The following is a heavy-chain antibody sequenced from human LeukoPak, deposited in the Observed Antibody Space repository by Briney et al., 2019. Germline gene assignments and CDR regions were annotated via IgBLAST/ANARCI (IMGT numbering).Heavy chain of an antibody. Sequence: SETLSLTCAVYGGSFSGYYWSWIRQPPGKGLEWIGEINHSGSTNYNPSLKSRVTISVDTSKNQFSLKLSSVTAADTAVYYCARKDSGSYSHFDYWGQGTLVTVSS. D-gene: IGHD1-26*01. J-gene: IGHJ4*02. V-gene: IGHV4-34*01. CDR1: GGSFSGYY. CDR3: ARKDSGSYSHFDY. CDR2: INHSGST.